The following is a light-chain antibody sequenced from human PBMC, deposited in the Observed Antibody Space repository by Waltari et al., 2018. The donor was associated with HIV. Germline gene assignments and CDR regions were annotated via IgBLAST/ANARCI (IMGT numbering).Light chain of an antibody. Sequence: QSVLTQPPSVSGATGQRVTIPCTGSSSNIGAGYDVHWYQQLPGTAPKLLISGNNNRPSGVPDRFSGSKSDTSASLAITGLQAEDEADYYCQSFDRSLSAWVFGGGTKLTVL. J-gene: IGLJ2*01. CDR1: SSNIGAGYD. CDR2: GNN. CDR3: QSFDRSLSAWV. V-gene: IGLV1-40*01.